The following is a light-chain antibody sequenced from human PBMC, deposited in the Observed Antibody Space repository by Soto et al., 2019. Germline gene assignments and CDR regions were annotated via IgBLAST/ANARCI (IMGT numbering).Light chain of an antibody. V-gene: IGKV1-5*03. CDR1: QSISRW. Sequence: DIQMTQSPSTLSASVGDRVTITCRASQSISRWLAWYQQKQGKVPKLLIYKEPNLDSGVPSRFSGSGSGTEFSLTISSLQPDDFATYYCQEFNTWTFGQGTKVEIK. CDR3: QEFNTWT. CDR2: KEP. J-gene: IGKJ1*01.